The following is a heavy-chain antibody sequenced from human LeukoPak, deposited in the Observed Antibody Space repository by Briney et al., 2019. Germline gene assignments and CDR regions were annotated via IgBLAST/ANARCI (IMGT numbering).Heavy chain of an antibody. D-gene: IGHD3-10*01. CDR2: IYSGGST. Sequence: GGSLRLSCAASGFTVSSNYMSWVRQAPGKGLEWVSVIYSGGSTYYADSVKGRFTISRDNSKNTLYLQMNSLRAEDTAVYYCARDMSYYGRIMIAFDIWGQGTMVTVSS. J-gene: IGHJ3*02. CDR1: GFTVSSNY. CDR3: ARDMSYYGRIMIAFDI. V-gene: IGHV3-53*01.